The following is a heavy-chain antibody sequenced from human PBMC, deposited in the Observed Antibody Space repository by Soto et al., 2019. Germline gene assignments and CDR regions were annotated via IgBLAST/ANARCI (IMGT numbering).Heavy chain of an antibody. D-gene: IGHD5-12*01. CDR2: INHSGST. CDR3: AGNIVATISSFDY. V-gene: IGHV4-34*01. J-gene: IGHJ4*02. Sequence: QVQLQQWGAGLLKPSENLSITCAVYGESFSGYYWSWLRQPPGKGLEWIGEINHSGSTNYNPSLKSRVTMSVDTSKNQFSLKLSSVTAADTAVYYCAGNIVATISSFDYWGQGTLVTVSS. CDR1: GESFSGYY.